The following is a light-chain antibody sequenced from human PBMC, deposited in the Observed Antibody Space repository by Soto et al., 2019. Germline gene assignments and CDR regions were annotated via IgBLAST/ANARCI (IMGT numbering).Light chain of an antibody. CDR2: EVS. CDR1: SSDVGGYNY. J-gene: IGLJ2*01. Sequence: QSALTQPPSASGSPGQSVTISCTGTSSDVGGYNYVSWYQQHPGKAPKLMIYEVSELPSGVPDRFSGSKSGNTASLTVSGLQAEDEAVYYCSSYAVSYNWGVFGGESKLTVL. CDR3: SSYAVSYNWGV. V-gene: IGLV2-8*01.